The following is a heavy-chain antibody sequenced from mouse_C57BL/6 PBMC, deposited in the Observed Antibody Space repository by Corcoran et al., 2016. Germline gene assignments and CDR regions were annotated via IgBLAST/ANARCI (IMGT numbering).Heavy chain of an antibody. Sequence: EVQLQQSGAELVKPGASVKLSCTASGFNIKDYYMHWVKQRTEQGLEWIGRIDPEDGETKYAPKFQGKATITADTSSNTAYLQLSSLTSEDTPVYYCARHYGSREYYFDYWGQGTTLTVSS. D-gene: IGHD1-1*01. CDR3: ARHYGSREYYFDY. J-gene: IGHJ2*01. V-gene: IGHV14-2*01. CDR1: GFNIKDYY. CDR2: IDPEDGET.